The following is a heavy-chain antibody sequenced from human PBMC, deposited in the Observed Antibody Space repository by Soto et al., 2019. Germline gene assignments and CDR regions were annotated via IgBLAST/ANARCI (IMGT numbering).Heavy chain of an antibody. CDR1: GFTFRKYA. CDR2: ISDSDDDT. V-gene: IGHV3-23*01. Sequence: EVQLLESGGGLGQPGGSLRLSCTASGFTFRKYAMSWVRQAPGKGLEWISGISDSDDDTYYADSVRGRFTISRDNSKNTLYLQMTSLRGDGTAVYYGAKDGGVSARYFDTWGQGTMVTVSS. D-gene: IGHD2-8*01. J-gene: IGHJ4*02. CDR3: AKDGGVSARYFDT.